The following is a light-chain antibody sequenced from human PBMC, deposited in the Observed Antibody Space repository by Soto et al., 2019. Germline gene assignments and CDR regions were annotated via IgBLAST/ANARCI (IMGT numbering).Light chain of an antibody. J-gene: IGKJ3*01. CDR3: QQSYGTLVT. Sequence: DIQMTQSPSSLSASLGARVPITFRASKAISGYLNWYQQNSGKAPKLLIYAASSLQSGVPSRFSGSGSGTDFTLTISSLQPEDSATYYCQQSYGTLVTFGPGTRVDIK. V-gene: IGKV1-39*01. CDR2: AAS. CDR1: KAISGY.